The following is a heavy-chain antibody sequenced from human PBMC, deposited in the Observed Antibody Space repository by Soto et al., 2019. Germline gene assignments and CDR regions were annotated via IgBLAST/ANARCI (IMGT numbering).Heavy chain of an antibody. CDR3: ATPSQSYGSGSPTGYFFDY. V-gene: IGHV3-23*01. Sequence: GGSLRLSCAASGLTFSNYAMTWVRQAPGRGLERVSSISDSGITDYADSVRGRFTISRDNSENTLYLQMDSLTVDDTAVYFCATPSQSYGSGSPTGYFFDYWGQGTLVTVSS. CDR2: ISDSGIT. CDR1: GLTFSNYA. D-gene: IGHD3-10*01. J-gene: IGHJ4*02.